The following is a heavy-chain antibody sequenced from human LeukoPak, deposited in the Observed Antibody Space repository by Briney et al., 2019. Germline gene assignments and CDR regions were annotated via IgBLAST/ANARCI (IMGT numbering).Heavy chain of an antibody. Sequence: GRSLRLSCAASGFTFSSYGMHWVRQAPGKGLEWVAVIWYDGSNKYYADSVKGRFTISRDNSKNTLYLQMNSLRAEDTAVYYCARDWERYNWNDGAFDIWGQGTMVTVSS. CDR1: GFTFSSYG. D-gene: IGHD1-1*01. CDR3: ARDWERYNWNDGAFDI. CDR2: IWYDGSNK. V-gene: IGHV3-33*01. J-gene: IGHJ3*02.